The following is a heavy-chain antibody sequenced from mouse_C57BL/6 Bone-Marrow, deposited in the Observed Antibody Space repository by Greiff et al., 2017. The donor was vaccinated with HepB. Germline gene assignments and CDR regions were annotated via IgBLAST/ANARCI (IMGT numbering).Heavy chain of an antibody. J-gene: IGHJ3*01. V-gene: IGHV5-6*01. D-gene: IGHD2-2*01. Sequence: EVQLVESGGDLVKPGGSLKLSCAASGFTFSSYGMSWVRQTPDQRLEWVATISSGGSYTYYPDSVKGRFTISRDKATNTLYLQMSSLKSEDTAMYYCARHITMVTRSEFAYWGQGTLVTVSA. CDR1: GFTFSSYG. CDR2: ISSGGSYT. CDR3: ARHITMVTRSEFAY.